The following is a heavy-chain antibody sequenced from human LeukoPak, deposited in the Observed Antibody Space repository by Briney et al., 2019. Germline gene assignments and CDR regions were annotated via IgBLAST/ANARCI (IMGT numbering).Heavy chain of an antibody. J-gene: IGHJ4*02. CDR3: AKDQSRDYGSGSYFRGIFGY. D-gene: IGHD3-10*01. CDR1: GFTFSSYA. V-gene: IGHV3-23*01. Sequence: PGGSLRLSCAASGFTFSSYAMSWVRQAPGKGLEWVSTISYSCGSTYYADSVKGRFTISRDNSKNTLYLQMNSPRAEDTAVYYCAKDQSRDYGSGSYFRGIFGYWGQGTLVTVSS. CDR2: ISYSCGST.